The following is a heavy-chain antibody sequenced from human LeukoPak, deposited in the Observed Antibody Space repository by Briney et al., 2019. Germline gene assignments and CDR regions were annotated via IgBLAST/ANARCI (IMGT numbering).Heavy chain of an antibody. CDR3: TSDPTFYSGRYCFDY. CDR1: GFTFSNSA. CDR2: IVVGSGNT. D-gene: IGHD1-26*01. V-gene: IGHV1-58*01. Sequence: SVTVSCTASGFTFSNSAVQWVRQARGQRLEWIGWIVVGSGNTNYAQKFQERVTITRDMSTSTAYMELSSLRSEDTAVYYCTSDPTFYSGRYCFDYWGQGTLVTVSS. J-gene: IGHJ4*02.